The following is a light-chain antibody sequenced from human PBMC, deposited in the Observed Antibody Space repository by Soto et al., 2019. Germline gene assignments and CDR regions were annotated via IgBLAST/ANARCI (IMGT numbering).Light chain of an antibody. CDR1: QSVSSSY. CDR2: GAS. Sequence: EIVLTQSPGTLSLSPGERATHSCRASQSVSSSYLAWYQQKPGQAPRLLIYGASSRATGIPDRFSGSGSGTDFTLTISIMEPEDFAVYYCQQYGSSPMYTFGQGSSWRSN. J-gene: IGKJ2*01. V-gene: IGKV3-20*01. CDR3: QQYGSSPMYT.